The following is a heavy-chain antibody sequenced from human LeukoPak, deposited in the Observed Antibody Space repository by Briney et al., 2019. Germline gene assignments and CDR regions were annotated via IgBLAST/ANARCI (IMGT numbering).Heavy chain of an antibody. J-gene: IGHJ3*02. CDR2: IYYSGST. D-gene: IGHD1-20*01. CDR3: ARAPVGSVTGTTYAFDI. CDR1: GGSISSYY. V-gene: IGHV4-59*01. Sequence: PSETLSLTCTVSGGSISSYYWSWIRQPPGKGLEWIGYIYYSGSTNYNPSLKSRVTISVDTSKNQFSLKLSSVTAADTAVYYCARAPVGSVTGTTYAFDIWGQGTMVTVSS.